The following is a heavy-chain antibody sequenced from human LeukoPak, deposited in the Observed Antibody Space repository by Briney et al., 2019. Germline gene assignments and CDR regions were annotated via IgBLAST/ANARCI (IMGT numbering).Heavy chain of an antibody. CDR3: AKGGGSSWYDY. Sequence: GGSLRLSCAASEFSFSSYPMSWVRQAPGKGLEWVSSVAGSGVSTYYADSVKGRSTISRDNSKNTLYMQMNSLRAEDTAVYYCAKGGGSSWYDYWGQGTLVTVSS. CDR2: VAGSGVST. V-gene: IGHV3-23*01. D-gene: IGHD6-13*01. J-gene: IGHJ4*02. CDR1: EFSFSSYP.